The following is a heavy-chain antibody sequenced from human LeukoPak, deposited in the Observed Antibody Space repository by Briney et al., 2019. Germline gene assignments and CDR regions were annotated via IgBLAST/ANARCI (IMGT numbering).Heavy chain of an antibody. J-gene: IGHJ6*02. CDR2: ISSSGDAI. CDR1: GFIFSSYE. Sequence: GGSLRLSCAASGFIFSSYEMNWVRQAPGKGLGWVSYISSSGDAIYYADSVKGRFTVSRDNAKNSLYLQMNSLRDEDTAVYYCAGDPTYYYGSGTYSHYYGMDVWGQGTTVTVSS. V-gene: IGHV3-48*03. D-gene: IGHD3-10*01. CDR3: AGDPTYYYGSGTYSHYYGMDV.